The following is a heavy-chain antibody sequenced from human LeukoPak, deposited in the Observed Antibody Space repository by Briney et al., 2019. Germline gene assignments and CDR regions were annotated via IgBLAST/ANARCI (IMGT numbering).Heavy chain of an antibody. CDR1: GGSFSGYY. D-gene: IGHD3-22*01. J-gene: IGHJ4*02. Sequence: SETLSLTCAVYGGSFSGYYWSWIRQPPGKGLEWIGEINHSGSTNYNPSLKSRVTTSVDTSKNQFSLKLSSVTAADTAVYYCARGRYNPPARITMIVVVTLFDYWGQGTLVTVSS. V-gene: IGHV4-34*01. CDR3: ARGRYNPPARITMIVVVTLFDY. CDR2: INHSGST.